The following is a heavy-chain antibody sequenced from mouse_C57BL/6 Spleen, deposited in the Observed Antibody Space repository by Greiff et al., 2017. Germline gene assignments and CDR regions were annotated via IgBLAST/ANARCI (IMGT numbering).Heavy chain of an antibody. CDR2: IVPETGGT. V-gene: IGHV1-15*01. Sequence: QVQLQQSGAELVRPGASVTLSCKASGYTFTDYEMHWVKQTPVHGLEWIGAIVPETGGTAYNQKFKGKAILTADKSSSTAYMELRSLTSEDSAVYYCTRRDLITTGSYWGQGTTLTVSS. D-gene: IGHD1-1*01. J-gene: IGHJ2*01. CDR3: TRRDLITTGSY. CDR1: GYTFTDYE.